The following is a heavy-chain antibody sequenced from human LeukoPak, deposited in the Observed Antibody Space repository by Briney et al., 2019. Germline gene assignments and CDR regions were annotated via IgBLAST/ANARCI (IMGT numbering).Heavy chain of an antibody. CDR1: GFTFDDYA. D-gene: IGHD6-19*01. CDR2: ISWNSGSI. CDR3: AKGAVAGDVLDY. V-gene: IGHV3-9*01. J-gene: IGHJ4*02. Sequence: PGGSLRPSCAASGFTFDDYAMHWVRQAPGKGLEWVSGISWNSGSIGYADSVKGRFTISRDNAKNSLYLQMNSLRAEDTALYYCAKGAVAGDVLDYWGQGTLVTVSS.